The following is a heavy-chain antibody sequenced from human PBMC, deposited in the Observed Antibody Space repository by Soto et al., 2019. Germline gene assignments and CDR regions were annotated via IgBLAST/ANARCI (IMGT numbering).Heavy chain of an antibody. CDR3: AKDPYSERSGYGWYFDY. CDR2: ISGSGGST. V-gene: IGHV3-23*01. Sequence: EVQLLESGGGLVQPGGSLRLSCAASGFTFSSYAMSWVRQAPGKGLEWVSAISGSGGSTYYADSVKGRFTISRDNSKNTLYLQIDSLGAEDTAVYYCAKDPYSERSGYGWYFDYWGQGTLVTVSS. D-gene: IGHD3-22*01. CDR1: GFTFSSYA. J-gene: IGHJ4*02.